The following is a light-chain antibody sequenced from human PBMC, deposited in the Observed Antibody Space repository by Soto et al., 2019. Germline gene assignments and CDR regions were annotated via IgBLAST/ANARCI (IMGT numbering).Light chain of an antibody. Sequence: QSALTQPASVSGSPGQSITISCTGTSSDVGGYNYVSWYQQHPGKAPKLMIYEVSTRPSGVSNRFSGSKSGNTASLTLSGLQAEDEADYYCSSYTSSSTPWVFGGGTKLTVL. CDR2: EVS. J-gene: IGLJ3*02. CDR1: SSDVGGYNY. CDR3: SSYTSSSTPWV. V-gene: IGLV2-14*01.